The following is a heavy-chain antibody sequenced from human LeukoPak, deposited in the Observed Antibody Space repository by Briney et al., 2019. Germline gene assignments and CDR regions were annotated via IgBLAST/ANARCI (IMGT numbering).Heavy chain of an antibody. CDR3: ARTTMVRGTYYMDV. CDR2: IYYSGYT. CDR1: GGSISSSSYY. D-gene: IGHD3-10*01. J-gene: IGHJ6*03. Sequence: SETLSLTCTVSGGSISSSSYYWSWIRQPPGKGLEWIGYIYYSGYTNYNPSLKSRVTISVDTSKNQFSLKLSSVTAADTAVYYCARTTMVRGTYYMDVWGKGTTVTISS. V-gene: IGHV4-61*01.